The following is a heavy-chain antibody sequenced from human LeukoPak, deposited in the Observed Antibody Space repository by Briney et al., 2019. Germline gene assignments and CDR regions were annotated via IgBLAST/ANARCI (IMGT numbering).Heavy chain of an antibody. D-gene: IGHD3-22*01. J-gene: IGHJ4*02. Sequence: PGGSLRLSCAASGFTFNTYGMTWVRQAPGKGLEWVSAISGSGGNTWYAQSVRGRFTISRDNSKNMLYLQMNSLRAEDTAVYYCSKIYDSTAYYYFFASWGQGTLVTVSS. CDR3: SKIYDSTAYYYFFAS. V-gene: IGHV3-23*01. CDR2: ISGSGGNT. CDR1: GFTFNTYG.